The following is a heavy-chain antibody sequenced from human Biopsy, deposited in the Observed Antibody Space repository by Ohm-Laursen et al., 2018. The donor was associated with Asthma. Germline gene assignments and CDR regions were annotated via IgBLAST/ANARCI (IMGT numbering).Heavy chain of an antibody. V-gene: IGHV4-39*01. D-gene: IGHD7-27*01. J-gene: IGHJ4*02. Sequence: SETLSLTCTVSGGSMSSSSYYWGWIRQPPGKGLEWMGSISYTGSAYHNPSLKSRVTISVDTSKNHFSLKLSSVTAADTAAYYCARHWDWGSFFDYWGQGTPVTVSS. CDR1: GGSMSSSSYY. CDR2: ISYTGSA. CDR3: ARHWDWGSFFDY.